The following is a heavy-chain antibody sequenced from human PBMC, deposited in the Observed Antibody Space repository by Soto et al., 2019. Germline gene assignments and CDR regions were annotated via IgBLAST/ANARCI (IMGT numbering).Heavy chain of an antibody. CDR1: GFTVSSNY. CDR2: IYSGGST. Sequence: GSLRLSCAASGFTVSSNYMSWVRQAPGKGLEWVSVIYSGGSTYYADSVKGRFTISRDNSKNTLYLQMNSLRAEDTAVYYCASRIYCSGGSCYSDYYYYMDVWGKGTTVTVSS. D-gene: IGHD2-15*01. J-gene: IGHJ6*03. CDR3: ASRIYCSGGSCYSDYYYYMDV. V-gene: IGHV3-66*01.